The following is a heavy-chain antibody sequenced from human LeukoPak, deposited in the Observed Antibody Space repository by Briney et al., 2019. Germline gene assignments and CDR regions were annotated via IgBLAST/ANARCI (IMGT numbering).Heavy chain of an antibody. V-gene: IGHV3-7*01. CDR2: IKQDGSEK. Sequence: GGSLRLSCAASGFTLSSYWMSWVRQAPGKGLEWVANIKQDGSEKYYVDSVKGRFTISRDNAKNSLYLQMNSLRAEDTAVYYCAGEGSSGSPFDYWGQGTLVTVSS. D-gene: IGHD6-19*01. CDR3: AGEGSSGSPFDY. J-gene: IGHJ4*02. CDR1: GFTLSSYW.